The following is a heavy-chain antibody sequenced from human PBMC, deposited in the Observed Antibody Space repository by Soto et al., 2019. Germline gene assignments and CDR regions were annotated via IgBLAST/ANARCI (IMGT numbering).Heavy chain of an antibody. V-gene: IGHV2-5*02. J-gene: IGHJ4*02. CDR3: AHGSGWLSDY. CDR2: IYWDDDN. CDR1: GFSLTSTAVG. Sequence: QITLKESGPTLVKPTQTLTLTCSFSGFSLTSTAVGVNWIRQPPGKALEWLALIYWDDDNHFSPSLKSRLSVTKDTPKTQVVLTMTNMDPVDTATYYCAHGSGWLSDYWGQGILVTVSS. D-gene: IGHD6-19*01.